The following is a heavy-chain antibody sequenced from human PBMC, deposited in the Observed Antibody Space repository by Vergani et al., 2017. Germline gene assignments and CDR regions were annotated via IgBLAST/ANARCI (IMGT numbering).Heavy chain of an antibody. CDR3: ARNYYGGNSFLR. Sequence: QVQLQQWGAGLLKPSETLSLTCAVYGGSFSGYYWSWIRQPPGKGLEWIGEINHSGSTNSKPSLKSRVTISVDTSKNQFSLKLSSVTAADTAVYYCARNYYGGNSFLRWGQGTLVTVSS. J-gene: IGHJ4*02. CDR1: GGSFSGYY. D-gene: IGHD4-23*01. V-gene: IGHV4-34*01. CDR2: INHSGST.